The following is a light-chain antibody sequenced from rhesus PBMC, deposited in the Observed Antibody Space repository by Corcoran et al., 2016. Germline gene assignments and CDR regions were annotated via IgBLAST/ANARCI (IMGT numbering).Light chain of an antibody. Sequence: DIQKTQSPSSLSASVGDTVTITCRASQGISNYLAWYQQKPGKAPKPLIYYASTLESGVPSRFRGSGSGTDYTLTISSLQPEDVAIYYCQHGYGSPTFGPGTNLDIK. CDR2: YAS. V-gene: IGKV1S15*01. CDR3: QHGYGSPT. CDR1: QGISNY. J-gene: IGKJ3*01.